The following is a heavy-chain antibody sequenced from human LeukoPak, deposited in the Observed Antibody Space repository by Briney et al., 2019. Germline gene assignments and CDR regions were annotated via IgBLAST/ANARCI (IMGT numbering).Heavy chain of an antibody. CDR1: GFTFDRHT. V-gene: IGHV3-43*01. Sequence: GGSLRLSCAASGFTFDRHTMHWVRQPPGKGPEWVSLIGWDGTNIDYADSVKGRFTISRDNSKNFVYLQMHSLRAEDTALYYCTKDMEWGMDVWGQGTTVIVSS. D-gene: IGHD3-3*01. CDR2: IGWDGTNI. J-gene: IGHJ6*02. CDR3: TKDMEWGMDV.